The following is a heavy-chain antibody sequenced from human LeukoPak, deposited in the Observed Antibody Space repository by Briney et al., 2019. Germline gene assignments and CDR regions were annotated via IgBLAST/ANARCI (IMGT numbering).Heavy chain of an antibody. CDR3: ATAYYYDSRGYDPLDY. J-gene: IGHJ4*02. CDR1: GFTFSRHA. CDR2: ISGSGGFT. Sequence: GGSLRLSCAASGFTFSRHAMSWVRQAPGKGLEWVSGISGSGGFTYYADSVKGRFTISRDNSKDTLYLQMNSLRAEDTAVYYCATAYYYDSRGYDPLDYWGQGTLVTVSS. D-gene: IGHD3-22*01. V-gene: IGHV3-23*01.